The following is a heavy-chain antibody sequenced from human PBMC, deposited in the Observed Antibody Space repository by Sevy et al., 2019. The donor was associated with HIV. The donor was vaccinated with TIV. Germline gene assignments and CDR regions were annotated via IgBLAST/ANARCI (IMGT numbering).Heavy chain of an antibody. J-gene: IGHJ4*02. D-gene: IGHD2-2*02. CDR3: AGREGLYFGY. V-gene: IGHV4-61*01. CDR1: GGSVSSGSYY. Sequence: SETLSLTCTVSGGSVSSGSYYWSWIRQPPGKGLEWIGYIYYSGSTNYNPSLKSRVTISVDTSKDQFALKLSSVTAADTAVYYCAGREGLYFGYWGQGTLVTVSS. CDR2: IYYSGST.